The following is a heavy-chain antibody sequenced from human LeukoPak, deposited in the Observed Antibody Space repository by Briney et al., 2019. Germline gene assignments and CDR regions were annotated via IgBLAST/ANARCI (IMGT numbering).Heavy chain of an antibody. D-gene: IGHD5-18*01. CDR1: GYTFTSYY. CDR2: INPSGGST. J-gene: IGHJ5*02. V-gene: IGHV1-46*01. CDR3: AGDNAPRDTAMVNWFDP. Sequence: ASVTVSCKASGYTFTSYYMHWVRQAPGQGLEWMGIINPSGGSTSYAQKFQGRVTMTRDTSTSTVYMELSSLRSEDTAVYYCAGDNAPRDTAMVNWFDPWGEGTLVTVSS.